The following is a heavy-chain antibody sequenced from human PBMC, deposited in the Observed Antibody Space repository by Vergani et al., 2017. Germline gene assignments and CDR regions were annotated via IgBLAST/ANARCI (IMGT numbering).Heavy chain of an antibody. D-gene: IGHD1-26*01. J-gene: IGHJ4*02. CDR2: IGTAGDT. CDR1: GFTFSSYD. V-gene: IGHV3-13*01. CDR3: ARNPDSGSYYFDY. Sequence: EVQLVESGGGLVQPGGSLRLSCAASGFTFSSYDMHWVRQATGKGLEWVSAIGTAGDTYYPGSVKGRFTISRENAKNSLYLQMNSLRAEDTAVYYCARNPDSGSYYFDYWGQGTLVTVSS.